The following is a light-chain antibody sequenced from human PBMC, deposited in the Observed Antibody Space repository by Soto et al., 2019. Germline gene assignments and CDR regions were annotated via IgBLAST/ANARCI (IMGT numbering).Light chain of an antibody. J-gene: IGLJ2*01. CDR2: DVS. V-gene: IGLV2-14*01. CDR1: SSDVGAYNY. CDR3: SSYTSSDTLV. Sequence: QSALTQPASVSGSPGQSITISCTGTSSDVGAYNYVSWYQQRPGKAPKVMIYDVSNRPSGVSNRFSGSKSGNTASLTISGLQAEDEADYYCSSYTSSDTLVFGGGTKLTVL.